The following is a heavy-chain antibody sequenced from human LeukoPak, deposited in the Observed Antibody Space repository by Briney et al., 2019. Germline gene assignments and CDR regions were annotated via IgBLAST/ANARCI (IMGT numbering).Heavy chain of an antibody. V-gene: IGHV3-33*01. CDR2: IWYDGSNK. J-gene: IGHJ4*02. CDR3: ARGYGGNSGSFDY. Sequence: PGGSLRLSCAASGFTFSSYGVHWVRQAPGKGLEWVTVIWYDGSNKYYADSVKGRFTISRDDSKNTLYLQMNSLRAEDTAMYYCARGYGGNSGSFDYWGQGTLVTVSS. D-gene: IGHD4-23*01. CDR1: GFTFSSYG.